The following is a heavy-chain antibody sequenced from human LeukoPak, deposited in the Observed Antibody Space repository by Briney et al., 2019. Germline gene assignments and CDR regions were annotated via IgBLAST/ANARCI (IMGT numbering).Heavy chain of an antibody. D-gene: IGHD3-10*01. V-gene: IGHV3-23*01. J-gene: IGHJ5*02. Sequence: GGSLRLSCAASGFTFSSYAMSWVRQAPGKGLEWVSAISGSGGSTYYADSVKGRFTISRDNSKNTLYLQMNSLRAEDTAVYYCARESPTVRGVIMSENWFDPWGQGTLVTVSS. CDR2: ISGSGGST. CDR1: GFTFSSYA. CDR3: ARESPTVRGVIMSENWFDP.